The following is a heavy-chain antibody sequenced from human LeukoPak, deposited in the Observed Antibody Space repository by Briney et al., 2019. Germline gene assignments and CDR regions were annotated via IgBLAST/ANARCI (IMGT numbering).Heavy chain of an antibody. Sequence: ASVKVSCKASGYTFTSYGISWVRQAPGQGLEWMGWISAYSGNTDYAQKLQGRVTMTTDTSTSTAYMELRSLRSDDTAVYYCARDRARMYYYDSSGWYYFDYWGQGTLVTVSS. J-gene: IGHJ4*02. V-gene: IGHV1-18*01. CDR3: ARDRARMYYYDSSGWYYFDY. CDR1: GYTFTSYG. CDR2: ISAYSGNT. D-gene: IGHD3-22*01.